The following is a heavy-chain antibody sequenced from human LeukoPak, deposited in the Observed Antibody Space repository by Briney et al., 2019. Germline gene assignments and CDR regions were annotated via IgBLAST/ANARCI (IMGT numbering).Heavy chain of an antibody. Sequence: SETLSLTCTVSGGSISSYYWSWIRQPPGKGLEWIGYIYYSGSTNYNPSLKSRVTISVDTSKNQFSLKLSSVTAADTAVYYCARGSSPYDFWSGYPNWFDPWGQGTLVTVSS. CDR3: ARGSSPYDFWSGYPNWFDP. J-gene: IGHJ5*02. D-gene: IGHD3-3*01. V-gene: IGHV4-59*01. CDR2: IYYSGST. CDR1: GGSISSYY.